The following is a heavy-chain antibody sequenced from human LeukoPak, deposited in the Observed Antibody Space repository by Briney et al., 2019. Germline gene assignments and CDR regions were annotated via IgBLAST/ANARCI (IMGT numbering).Heavy chain of an antibody. J-gene: IGHJ6*02. CDR1: GFTFSSYS. D-gene: IGHD1/OR15-1a*01. V-gene: IGHV3-21*01. CDR3: ARGALNMYYGMDV. CDR2: ISSSSTYI. Sequence: PGGSLRLSCAASGFTFSSYSMNWVRQAPGKGLEWVSSISSSSTYIYYADSVKGRFTISRDNAKNSLSLQMNSLRAEDTAVYYCARGALNMYYGMDVWGQGTTVTVSS.